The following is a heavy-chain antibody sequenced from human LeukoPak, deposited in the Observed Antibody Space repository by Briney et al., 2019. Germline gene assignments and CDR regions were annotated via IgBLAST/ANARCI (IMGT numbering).Heavy chain of an antibody. J-gene: IGHJ4*02. V-gene: IGHV3-9*01. CDR3: AKGRSSITGTTLDY. D-gene: IGHD1-7*01. CDR2: ISWNSGSI. CDR1: GFTFDDYA. Sequence: PGRSLRLSCAASGFTFDDYAMHWVRQAPGKGLEWVSGISWNSGSIGYADSVKGRFTISRDNAKNSLYLQMNSLRAEDTALYYCAKGRSSITGTTLDYWGQGTLVTVSS.